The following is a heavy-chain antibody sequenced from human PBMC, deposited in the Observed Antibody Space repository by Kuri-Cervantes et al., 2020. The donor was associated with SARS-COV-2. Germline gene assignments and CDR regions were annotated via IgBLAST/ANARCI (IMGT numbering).Heavy chain of an antibody. J-gene: IGHJ3*02. CDR2: INHSGST. V-gene: IGHV4-4*02. CDR3: ARGEGIVLVVYALAFDI. Sequence: SETLSLTCAVSGGSISSSNWWSWVRQPPGKGLEWIGEINHSGSTNYNPSLQSRVTISVDTSKNQFSLKLSSVTAADTAVYYCARGEGIVLVVYALAFDIWGQGTTVTVSS. CDR1: GGSISSSNW. D-gene: IGHD2-8*02.